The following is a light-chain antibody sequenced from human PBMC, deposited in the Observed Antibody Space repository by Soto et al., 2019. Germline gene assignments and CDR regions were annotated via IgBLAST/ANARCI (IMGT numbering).Light chain of an antibody. Sequence: EIVLTQSPGTLSLSPGKRATLSCRSSQSVSNFLAWYQQKPGQAPRLLIYDTSNRATGIPARFSGSGSGTDFTLTINRLEPEDFAVYYCQQYNNWPAITFGQGTRLEIK. V-gene: IGKV3-11*01. CDR2: DTS. CDR3: QQYNNWPAIT. J-gene: IGKJ5*01. CDR1: QSVSNF.